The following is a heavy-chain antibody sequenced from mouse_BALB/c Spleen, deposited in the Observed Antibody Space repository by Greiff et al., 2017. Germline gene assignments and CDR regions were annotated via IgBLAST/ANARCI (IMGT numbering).Heavy chain of an antibody. Sequence: DQLQQSGAELVKPGASVKLSCKTSGYTFTSYWIQWVKQRPGQGLGWIGEIFPGTGTTYYNEKFKGKATLTIDTSSSTAYMQLSSLTSEDSAVYFCARGGGLLRGGNWYFDVWGAGTTVTVSS. CDR1: GYTFTSYW. CDR3: ARGGGLLRGGNWYFDV. D-gene: IGHD2-3*01. V-gene: IGHV1S132*01. J-gene: IGHJ1*01. CDR2: IFPGTGTT.